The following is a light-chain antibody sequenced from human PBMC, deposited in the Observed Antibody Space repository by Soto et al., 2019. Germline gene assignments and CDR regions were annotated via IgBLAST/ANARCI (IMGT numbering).Light chain of an antibody. Sequence: DIQMTHSPSTLSASVGDTVTVTCRASQSVSGWLAWYQQKPGEAPKLLIYDASSLESGVPPRFSGSGSGTEFTLTISSLQPEDFATYYCLQDYSSPITFGQGTRLEIK. J-gene: IGKJ5*01. CDR1: QSVSGW. V-gene: IGKV1-5*01. CDR3: LQDYSSPIT. CDR2: DAS.